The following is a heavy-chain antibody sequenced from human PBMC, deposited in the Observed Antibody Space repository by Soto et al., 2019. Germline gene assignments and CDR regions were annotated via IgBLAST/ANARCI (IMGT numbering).Heavy chain of an antibody. CDR1: GFTFSTYW. CDR2: INQDGSEK. Sequence: PGGSLRLSCAASGFTFSTYWMDWVRQTPGKGLEWVANINQDGSEKNYVDSVKGRFTIYRDNAKNSLYLQMSSLTAEDSALYYCSRSLDSWGQETLVTVSS. J-gene: IGHJ4*02. V-gene: IGHV3-7*01. CDR3: SRSLDS.